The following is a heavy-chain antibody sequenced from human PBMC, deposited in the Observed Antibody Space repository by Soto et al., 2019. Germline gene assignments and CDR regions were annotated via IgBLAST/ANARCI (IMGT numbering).Heavy chain of an antibody. CDR2: IFYSGST. D-gene: IGHD5-18*01. CDR3: AKDSGYNYGYFRWFDP. CDR1: GGSISNYY. J-gene: IGHJ5*02. Sequence: SETLSLTCTVSGGSISNYYWSWIRQPTGRGLEWIGHIFYSGSTNYNPALKSRVTISVDTSKSQFSLKLSSVTAADTAVYYCAKDSGYNYGYFRWFDPWGQGTLVTVSS. V-gene: IGHV4-59*01.